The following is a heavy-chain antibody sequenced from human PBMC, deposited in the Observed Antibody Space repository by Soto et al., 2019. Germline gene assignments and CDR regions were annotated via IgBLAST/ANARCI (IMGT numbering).Heavy chain of an antibody. Sequence: SETLSLTCTVYGGSFSGYYWSWIRQPPGKGLEWIGEINHSGSTNYNPSLKSRVTISVDTSKNQFSLKLNSVTAADTAVYFCARGRVSSGCYRDYWGQGTLVTVSS. CDR2: INHSGST. CDR1: GGSFSGYY. D-gene: IGHD6-19*01. J-gene: IGHJ4*02. CDR3: ARGRVSSGCYRDY. V-gene: IGHV4-34*01.